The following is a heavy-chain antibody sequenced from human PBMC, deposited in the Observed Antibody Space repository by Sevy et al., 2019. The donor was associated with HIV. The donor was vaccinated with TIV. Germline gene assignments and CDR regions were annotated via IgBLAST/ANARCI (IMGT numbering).Heavy chain of an antibody. V-gene: IGHV3-48*02. D-gene: IGHD3-3*01. CDR3: ARDSFYDFSLDY. CDR1: GFTFSSYS. CDR2: ISSSSTI. Sequence: GGSLRLSCAASGFTFSSYSMNWVRQAPGKGLEWVSYISSSSTIYYADSVKGRFTISRDNAKNSPYLQMNSLRDEDTAVYYCARDSFYDFSLDYWGQGTLVTVSS. J-gene: IGHJ4*02.